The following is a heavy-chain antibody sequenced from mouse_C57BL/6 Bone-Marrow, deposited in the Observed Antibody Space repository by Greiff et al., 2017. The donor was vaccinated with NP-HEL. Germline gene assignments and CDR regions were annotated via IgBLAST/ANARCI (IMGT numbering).Heavy chain of an antibody. CDR1: GYTFTDYY. Sequence: VQLQQSGPELVEPGASVKISCKASGYTFTDYYMNWVKQSHGKSLEWIGDINPNNGGTSYNQKFKGKATLTVDKSSSTAYMELRSLTSEDSAVYYCARCYYYGSDWYFDVWGTGTTVTVSS. V-gene: IGHV1-26*01. J-gene: IGHJ1*03. CDR3: ARCYYYGSDWYFDV. CDR2: INPNNGGT. D-gene: IGHD1-1*01.